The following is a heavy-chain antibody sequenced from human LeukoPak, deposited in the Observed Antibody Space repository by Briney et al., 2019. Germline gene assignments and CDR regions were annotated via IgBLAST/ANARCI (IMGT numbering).Heavy chain of an antibody. CDR3: AKPTRGSGSFLIDY. Sequence: GGSLRLSCAASGFTFTNNWMHWVRQAPTRGLVWVSRISHDGSSTNYADSVKGRFTISRDNTKNTLYLQMNSLRAEDTAVYYCAKPTRGSGSFLIDYWGQGTLVTVSS. CDR1: GFTFTNNW. D-gene: IGHD1-26*01. CDR2: ISHDGSST. V-gene: IGHV3-74*01. J-gene: IGHJ4*02.